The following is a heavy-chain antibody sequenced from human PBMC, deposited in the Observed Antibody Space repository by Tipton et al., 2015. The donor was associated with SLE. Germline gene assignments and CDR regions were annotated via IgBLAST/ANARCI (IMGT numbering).Heavy chain of an antibody. CDR3: ARALRYSSGYFDF. V-gene: IGHV4-31*03. CDR2: IYYSGSA. D-gene: IGHD3-22*01. Sequence: TLSLTCTVSGGSISSGNYYWTWIRQHPGKGLEWIGYIYYSGSAFYNPSLKSRVTMSVDTSKNQLSLSLNSVTTADTAMYYCARALRYSSGYFDFWGQGKRVTVSS. CDR1: GGSISSGNYY. J-gene: IGHJ4*02.